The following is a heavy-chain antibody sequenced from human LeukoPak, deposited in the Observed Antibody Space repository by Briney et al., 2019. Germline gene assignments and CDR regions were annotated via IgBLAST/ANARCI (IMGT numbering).Heavy chain of an antibody. J-gene: IGHJ4*02. CDR3: ARVRRYYDSSGYPSRLFDY. V-gene: IGHV4-59*01. CDR2: VYYSGNT. D-gene: IGHD3-22*01. Sequence: SETLSLTCTVSGGSISGFYWNWIRQPPGKGLEWIGYVYYSGNTNYNPSLKSRVTISLDTSKNQFSLKLRSVTAADTAVYYCARVRRYYDSSGYPSRLFDYWGQGTLVTVSS. CDR1: GGSISGFY.